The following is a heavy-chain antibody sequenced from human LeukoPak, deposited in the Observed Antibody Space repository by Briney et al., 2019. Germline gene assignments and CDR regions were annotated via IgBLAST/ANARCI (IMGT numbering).Heavy chain of an antibody. CDR3: ARGAFDRDYYYGSGSYYNPFPWDY. CDR2: INHSGST. D-gene: IGHD3-10*01. Sequence: SETLSLTCAVHGGSFSGYYWSWIRQPPGKGLEWIGEINHSGSTNYNPSLKSRVTISVDTSKNQFSLKLSSVTAADTAVYYCARGAFDRDYYYGSGSYYNPFPWDYWGQGTLVTVSS. CDR1: GGSFSGYY. J-gene: IGHJ4*02. V-gene: IGHV4-34*01.